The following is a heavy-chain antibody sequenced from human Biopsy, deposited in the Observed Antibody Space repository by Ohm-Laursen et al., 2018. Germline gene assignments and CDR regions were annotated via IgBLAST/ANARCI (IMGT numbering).Heavy chain of an antibody. CDR2: IYTSGST. CDR3: ARDAFRLLEWDGAGVDV. J-gene: IGHJ6*02. Sequence: SDTLSLTCTVSGGSISSYYWNWIRQPAGKGLEWIGRIYTSGSTNFNPSLKSRVTMSIDTSKNQFSLRLSSVTAADTVVYYCARDAFRLLEWDGAGVDVWGQGTTVIVSS. CDR1: GGSISSYY. D-gene: IGHD3-3*01. V-gene: IGHV4-4*07.